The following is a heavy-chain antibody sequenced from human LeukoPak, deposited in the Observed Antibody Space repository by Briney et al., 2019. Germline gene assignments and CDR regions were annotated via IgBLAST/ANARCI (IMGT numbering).Heavy chain of an antibody. CDR1: GGSISSYY. V-gene: IGHV4-59*01. D-gene: IGHD1-26*01. Sequence: SETPSLTCTVSGGSISSYYWSWIRQPPGKGLEWIGYIYYSGSTNYNPSLKSRVTISVDTSKNQFSLKLSSVTAADTAVYYCARDSRSGSNFDYWGQGTLVTVSS. J-gene: IGHJ4*02. CDR2: IYYSGST. CDR3: ARDSRSGSNFDY.